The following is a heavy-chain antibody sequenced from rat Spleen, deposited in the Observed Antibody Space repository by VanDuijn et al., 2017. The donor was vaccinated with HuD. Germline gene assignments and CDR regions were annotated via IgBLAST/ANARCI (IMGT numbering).Heavy chain of an antibody. CDR1: GFSLTDYS. V-gene: IGHV2S63*01. Sequence: EVQLKESGPGLVQPSQTLSLTCTVSGFSLTDYSIHWVRQPPGKGLEWMGVMWSGGSTAYNSALQSRLSISRDTSKGQVFIKMVSLQTEDTAIYYCARALYYPHYWGQGVMVTVSS. CDR2: MWSGGST. J-gene: IGHJ2*01. CDR3: ARALYYPHY. D-gene: IGHD1-1*01.